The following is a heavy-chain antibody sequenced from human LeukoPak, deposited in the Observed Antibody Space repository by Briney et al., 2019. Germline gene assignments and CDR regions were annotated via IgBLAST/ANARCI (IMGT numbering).Heavy chain of an antibody. J-gene: IGHJ4*02. CDR1: GYTFNSYG. CDR3: ATRDPRNSGDY. V-gene: IGHV1-69*13. Sequence: SVKVSCKASGYTFNSYGISWVRQAPGQGLEWMGGIIPIFGTANYAQKFQGRVTITADESTSTAYMELSSLRSEDTAVYYCATRDPRNSGDYWGQGTLVTVSS. CDR2: IIPIFGTA. D-gene: IGHD4-23*01.